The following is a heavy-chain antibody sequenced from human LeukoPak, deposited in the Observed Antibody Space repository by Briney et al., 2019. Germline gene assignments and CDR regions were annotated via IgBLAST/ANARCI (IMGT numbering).Heavy chain of an antibody. CDR3: ARRSKVRVAIRFGTFDI. CDR2: IYPGDSDT. CDR1: GYSFASYW. D-gene: IGHD2-2*02. J-gene: IGHJ3*02. Sequence: GESLKISCQGSGYSFASYWIGWVRQMPGKGLEWMGNIYPGDSDTIYSPSLQGQVTFSADKSISTAYLQWSSLKASDTAMYYCARRSKVRVAIRFGTFDIWGQGTMVTVSS. V-gene: IGHV5-51*01.